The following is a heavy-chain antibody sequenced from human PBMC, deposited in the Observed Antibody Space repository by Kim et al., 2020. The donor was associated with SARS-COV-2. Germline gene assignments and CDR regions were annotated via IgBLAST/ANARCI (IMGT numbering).Heavy chain of an antibody. Sequence: GGSLRLSCAASGFTFSSYAMSWVRQAPGKGLEWVSAISGSGGSTYYADSVKGRFTISRDNSKNTLYLQMNSLRAEDTAVYYCAKGYEKKGERYCTNGVCSSRVRNWFDPWGQGTLVTVSS. CDR3: AKGYEKKGERYCTNGVCSSRVRNWFDP. CDR2: ISGSGGST. J-gene: IGHJ5*02. V-gene: IGHV3-23*01. D-gene: IGHD2-8*01. CDR1: GFTFSSYA.